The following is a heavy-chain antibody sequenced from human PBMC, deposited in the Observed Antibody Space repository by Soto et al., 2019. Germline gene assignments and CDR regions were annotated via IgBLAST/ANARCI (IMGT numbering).Heavy chain of an antibody. J-gene: IGHJ4*02. Sequence: PGGSLRLSCAASGFTFSSYWMHWVRQVPGKGLVWVSRINSEGTGTIYADSVKGRSTISRDNAKNTLYLQMNSLRAEDTAVYYCVRDYDSSGYNSDYRGQGTPVTVSS. D-gene: IGHD3-22*01. CDR1: GFTFSSYW. CDR3: VRDYDSSGYNSDY. V-gene: IGHV3-74*01. CDR2: INSEGTGT.